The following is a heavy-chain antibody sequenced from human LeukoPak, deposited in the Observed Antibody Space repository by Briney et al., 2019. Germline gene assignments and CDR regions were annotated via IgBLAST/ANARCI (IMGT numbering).Heavy chain of an antibody. CDR2: INAGNGNT. J-gene: IGHJ4*02. CDR3: ARAKTDSSGWTYYFDY. V-gene: IGHV1-3*03. D-gene: IGHD6-19*01. CDR1: GYTFTTYA. Sequence: ASVKVSCKASGYTFTTYAMHWVRQAPGQRLEWMGRINAGNGNTKYSQEFQGRVTITRETFASIAYMELSSLRSEDMAVYYCARAKTDSSGWTYYFDYWGQGTLVTVSS.